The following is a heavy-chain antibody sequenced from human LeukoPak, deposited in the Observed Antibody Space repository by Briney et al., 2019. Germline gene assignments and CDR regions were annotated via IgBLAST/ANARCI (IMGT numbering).Heavy chain of an antibody. Sequence: SETLSLTCTVSGGSVSNNNYYWGWIRQPPGKGLEWIVSIHNGGSTYYNPSLKSRVTISVDTSKTQFSLRLSSVTAADTAVYYCATDRGVYSYGQEVFWGQGTLVTVSP. J-gene: IGHJ4*02. V-gene: IGHV4-39*07. CDR3: ATDRGVYSYGQEVF. CDR1: GGSVSNNNYY. D-gene: IGHD5-18*01. CDR2: IHNGGST.